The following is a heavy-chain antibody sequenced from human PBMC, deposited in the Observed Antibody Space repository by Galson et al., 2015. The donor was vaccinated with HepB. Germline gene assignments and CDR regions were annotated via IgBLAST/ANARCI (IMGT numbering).Heavy chain of an antibody. CDR1: GGSFSGYY. CDR3: ARGLVYGSHVRLGY. V-gene: IGHV4-34*01. J-gene: IGHJ4*02. Sequence: ETLSLTCAVYGGSFSGYYWSWIRQPPGKGLEWIGEINHSGSTNYNPSLKSRVTISVDTSKNQFSLKLSSVTAADTAVYYCARGLVYGSHVRLGYWGQGTLVTVSS. D-gene: IGHD3-16*01. CDR2: INHSGST.